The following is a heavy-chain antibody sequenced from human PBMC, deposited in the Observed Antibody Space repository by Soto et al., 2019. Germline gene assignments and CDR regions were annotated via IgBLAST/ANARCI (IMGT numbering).Heavy chain of an antibody. CDR3: SRRAPEGFDP. J-gene: IGHJ5*02. CDR2: IYYSGTT. V-gene: IGHV4-39*02. Sequence: SETLSLTCTVSGGSISSGGYYWSWIRQHPGKGLEWIGYIYYSGTTYYNPSLKSRVTISVDTSKNHFSLKLSSVTAADTALYYCSRRAPEGFDPWGQGTLVTVSS. CDR1: GGSISSGGYY.